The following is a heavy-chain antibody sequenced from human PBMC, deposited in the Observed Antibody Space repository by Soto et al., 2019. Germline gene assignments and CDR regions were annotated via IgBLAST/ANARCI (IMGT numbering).Heavy chain of an antibody. CDR3: ANSITIFGVVRGYMDV. Sequence: GGSLRLSCAASGFTFSSYWMSWVRQAPGKGLEWVASIKQDGTEKYYVDSVKGRFTITRDNAENALHLQMNSLRAEDTAVYYCANSITIFGVVRGYMDVWGKGTTVTVSS. V-gene: IGHV3-7*01. CDR2: IKQDGTEK. J-gene: IGHJ6*03. CDR1: GFTFSSYW. D-gene: IGHD3-3*01.